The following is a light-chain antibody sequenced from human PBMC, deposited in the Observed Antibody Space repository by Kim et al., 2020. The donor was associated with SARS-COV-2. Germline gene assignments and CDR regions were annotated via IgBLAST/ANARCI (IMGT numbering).Light chain of an antibody. CDR1: QGIDNS. J-gene: IGKJ1*01. Sequence: DIQMTQSPSSLSASVGDRVTITCRASQGIDNSLAWYQQKPGKAPKFLLYAASTLESGVPSRFSGGGSGTDYTFTISSLQPEDFATYYCQQYYDALPTFGQGTKVDIK. CDR2: AAS. V-gene: IGKV1-NL1*01. CDR3: QQYYDALPT.